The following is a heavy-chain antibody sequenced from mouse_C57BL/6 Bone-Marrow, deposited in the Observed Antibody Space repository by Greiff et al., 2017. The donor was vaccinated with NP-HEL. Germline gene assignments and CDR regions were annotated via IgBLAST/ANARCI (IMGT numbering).Heavy chain of an antibody. CDR1: GYTFTSYT. CDR3: ASPYGSSPYYAMDY. J-gene: IGHJ4*01. V-gene: IGHV1-4*01. CDR2: INPSSGYT. Sequence: VQLVESGAELARPGASVKMSCKASGYTFTSYTMHWVKQRPGQGLEWIGYINPSSGYTKYNQKFKDKATLTADKSSSTAYMQLSSLTSEDSAVYYCASPYGSSPYYAMDYWGQGTSVTVSS. D-gene: IGHD1-1*01.